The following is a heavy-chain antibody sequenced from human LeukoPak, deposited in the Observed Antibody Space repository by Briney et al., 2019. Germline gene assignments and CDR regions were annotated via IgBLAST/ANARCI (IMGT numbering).Heavy chain of an antibody. Sequence: SETLSLTCAVSGGSFTGHYWSWIRQAPGKGLEWIGDHYYNGVTSYNPSLKSRVTISVDTSTNQFSLILTSVTAADTAVYYCARRQYGSSRADHWGQGTLVTVSS. D-gene: IGHD6-13*01. CDR3: ARRQYGSSRADH. V-gene: IGHV4-34*01. J-gene: IGHJ4*02. CDR2: HYYNGVT. CDR1: GGSFTGHY.